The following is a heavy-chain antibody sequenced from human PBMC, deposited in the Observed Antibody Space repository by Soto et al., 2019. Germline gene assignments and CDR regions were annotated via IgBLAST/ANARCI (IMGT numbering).Heavy chain of an antibody. CDR1: GGSMNYYY. CDR3: ARYSPPKKAYDSNPGWFDP. V-gene: IGHV4-59*03. Sequence: QVQLQESGPGKVKPSETLSLTCSVSGGSMNYYYWTWIRQSPGKGLEWIGSVSHTGSTTYSPSLKRRVVISLDTSRNQFSLTLSSVTAADTAVYFCARYSPPKKAYDSNPGWFDPWGQGTLVAVTS. J-gene: IGHJ5*02. CDR2: VSHTGST. D-gene: IGHD3-22*01.